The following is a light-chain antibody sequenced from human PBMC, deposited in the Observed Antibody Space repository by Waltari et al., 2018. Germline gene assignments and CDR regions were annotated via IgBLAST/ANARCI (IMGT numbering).Light chain of an antibody. CDR3: SSYAGNNNYV. CDR2: DVT. CDR1: SSHVGGYNY. J-gene: IGLJ1*01. Sequence: QSALTQPPSASGSPGQSVSIPCTGTSSHVGGYNYGSWYQQHPGQAPKLMIYDVTKRPSGVPDRFSGSKSGNTASLTVSALQAEDEADYYCSSYAGNNNYVIGSGTKVTVL. V-gene: IGLV2-8*01.